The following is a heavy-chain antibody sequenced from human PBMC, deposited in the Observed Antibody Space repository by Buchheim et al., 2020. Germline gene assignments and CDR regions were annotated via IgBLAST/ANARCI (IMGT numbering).Heavy chain of an antibody. J-gene: IGHJ4*02. V-gene: IGHV3-30*18. D-gene: IGHD3-10*01. CDR2: ISYDGRDK. Sequence: QVQLVESGGGVVQPGRSLRLSCGASGFTFSSYGMHWVRQAPGKGLEWVTAISYDGRDKYYVDSVKGRSTISRDNSKNTLYLQINSLRAEDTAVYYCAKPFYGSGSHWSATPIDYWGQGTL. CDR1: GFTFSSYG. CDR3: AKPFYGSGSHWSATPIDY.